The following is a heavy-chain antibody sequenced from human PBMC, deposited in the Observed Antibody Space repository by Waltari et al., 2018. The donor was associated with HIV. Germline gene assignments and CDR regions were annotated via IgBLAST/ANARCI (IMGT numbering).Heavy chain of an antibody. D-gene: IGHD3-22*01. CDR3: ARVPDDSSGAIWFDP. Sequence: QVQLVQSGAEVKKPGSSVKVSCKASGGTFSSYAISWVRQAPGQGLEWMGGSIPIVGTANYAQKVQGRVTITADESTSTAYMELSRLRSEDTAVYYCARVPDDSSGAIWFDPWGQGTLVTVSS. CDR2: SIPIVGTA. V-gene: IGHV1-69*01. CDR1: GGTFSSYA. J-gene: IGHJ5*02.